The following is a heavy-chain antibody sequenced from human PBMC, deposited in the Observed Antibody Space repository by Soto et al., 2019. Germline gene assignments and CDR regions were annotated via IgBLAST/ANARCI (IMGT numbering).Heavy chain of an antibody. Sequence: QVQLVQSGAEVKKPGASVTVSCRSSGDTFNDYYIHWVRQAPGQGLEWMGWINPNGGVTKYAQKFQGWVTMTRDTSTRTVYMRLSRLRSDDTAVYYCARESGGATATLDYYYFYMGVWGTGTTVTVSS. CDR3: ARESGGATATLDYYYFYMGV. D-gene: IGHD5-12*01. J-gene: IGHJ6*03. CDR1: GDTFNDYY. V-gene: IGHV1-2*04. CDR2: INPNGGVT.